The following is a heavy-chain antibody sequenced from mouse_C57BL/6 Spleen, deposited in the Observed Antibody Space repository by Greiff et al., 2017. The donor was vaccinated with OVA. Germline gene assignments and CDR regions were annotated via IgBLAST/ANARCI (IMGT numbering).Heavy chain of an antibody. Sequence: EVKLQESGPELVKPGASVKLSCKASGYTFTDYYMNWVKQSHGKSLEWIGDINPNNGGTSYNQKFKGKATLTVDKSSSTAYMELRSLTSEDSAVYYCASGPTPVVATGNYFDDWGQGTTLTVSS. CDR2: INPNNGGT. V-gene: IGHV1-26*01. J-gene: IGHJ2*01. CDR3: ASGPTPVVATGNYFDD. D-gene: IGHD1-1*01. CDR1: GYTFTDYY.